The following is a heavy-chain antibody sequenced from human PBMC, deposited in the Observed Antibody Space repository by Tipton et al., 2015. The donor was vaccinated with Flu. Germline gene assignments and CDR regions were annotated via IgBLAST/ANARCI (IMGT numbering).Heavy chain of an antibody. CDR2: IIPILETP. Sequence: QMQLVQSGAEVKKPGSSVKVSCKASGGPLSSYAIGWVRQAPGQGLEWMGGIIPILETPNYAHQFQGRITITADESTTTAYMELSRLRSEGTAVFFCAVVGATVPSVPPPPFWGQGTLIPVPS. D-gene: IGHD1-26*01. CDR1: GGPLSSYA. J-gene: IGHJ4*02. CDR3: AVVGATVPSVPPPPF. V-gene: IGHV1-69*01.